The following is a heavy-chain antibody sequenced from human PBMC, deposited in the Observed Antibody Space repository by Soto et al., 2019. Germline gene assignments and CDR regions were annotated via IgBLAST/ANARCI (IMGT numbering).Heavy chain of an antibody. V-gene: IGHV1-8*01. CDR3: ASRGYALRGHDAFDI. CDR1: GYTFTSYD. CDR2: MNPNSGNT. D-gene: IGHD5-18*01. J-gene: IGHJ3*02. Sequence: QVQLVQSGAEVKKPGASVKVSCKASGYTFTSYDINWVRQATGQGLEWMGWMNPNSGNTGYAQKFQGRVTMTRNTSISTAYMELSSLRSEDTAVYYRASRGYALRGHDAFDIWGQGTMVTVSS.